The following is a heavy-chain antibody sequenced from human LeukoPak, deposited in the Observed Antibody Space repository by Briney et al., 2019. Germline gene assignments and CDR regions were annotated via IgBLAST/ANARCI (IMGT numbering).Heavy chain of an antibody. V-gene: IGHV3-7*03. CDR3: ARDQYDTWSRRGNFDS. Sequence: GGSLRLSCVASGFTFGKYWMSWVRQAPGKGLEWVANIKLDGSEKNYVDSVKGRFAISRGNTKNSLYLQMNSLRAEDTAVFYCARDQYDTWSRRGNFDSWGQGTLVIVSS. CDR2: IKLDGSEK. J-gene: IGHJ4*02. D-gene: IGHD3/OR15-3a*01. CDR1: GFTFGKYW.